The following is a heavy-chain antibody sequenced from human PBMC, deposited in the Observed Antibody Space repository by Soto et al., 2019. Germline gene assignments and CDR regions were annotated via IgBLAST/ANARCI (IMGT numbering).Heavy chain of an antibody. D-gene: IGHD3-9*01. CDR3: ARSTPADYDILTGYYRFYYFDY. J-gene: IGHJ4*02. CDR2: IYWDDDK. CDR1: GFSLSTSGVG. V-gene: IGHV2-5*02. Sequence: QITLMEPGPTLVKPTQTLTLTCTFSGFSLSTSGVGVGWIRQPPGKALEWLALIYWDDDKRYSPSLKSRLTITKDTSKNQVVLTMTNMDPVDTATYYCARSTPADYDILTGYYRFYYFDYWGQGTLVTVSS.